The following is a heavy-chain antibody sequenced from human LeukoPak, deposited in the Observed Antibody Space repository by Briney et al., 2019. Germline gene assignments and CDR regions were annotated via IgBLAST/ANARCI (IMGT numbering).Heavy chain of an antibody. Sequence: SETLSLTCTVSGGSISSSSYYWGWIRQPPGKGLEWIGSIYYSGSTYYNPSLKSRVTISVDTSKNQFSLKLSSVTAADTAVYYCARMRRRSGGSGPNLDYWGQGTLVTVSS. D-gene: IGHD3-10*01. CDR1: GGSISSSSYY. J-gene: IGHJ4*02. CDR2: IYYSGST. V-gene: IGHV4-39*07. CDR3: ARMRRRSGGSGPNLDY.